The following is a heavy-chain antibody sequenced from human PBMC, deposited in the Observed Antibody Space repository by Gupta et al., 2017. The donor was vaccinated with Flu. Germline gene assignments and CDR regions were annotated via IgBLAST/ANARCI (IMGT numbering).Heavy chain of an antibody. J-gene: IGHJ6*02. CDR3: ARSAVAGIYGMDV. Sequence: QVQLKESGPGLVKPSQTLSLTCTVSGGSISSGSSYWSWIRQPAGKELEWIGRIYTSGSTNYNPSLKSRVTISVDTSKNQFSLKLSSVTAADTAVYYCARSAVAGIYGMDVWGQGTTVTVSS. V-gene: IGHV4-61*02. CDR1: GGSISSGSSY. CDR2: IYTSGST. D-gene: IGHD6-19*01.